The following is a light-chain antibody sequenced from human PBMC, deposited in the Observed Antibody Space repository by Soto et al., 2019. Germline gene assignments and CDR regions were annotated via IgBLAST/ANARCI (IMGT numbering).Light chain of an antibody. CDR1: RSADGRF. CDR3: QRPGT. V-gene: IGKV3-20*01. J-gene: IGKJ3*01. CDR2: GVS. Sequence: EIVLTQSPGTLSLSPGERATLSCRASRSADGRFLAWYQHKPGQAPRLLIYGVSSRATGIPDRFSGSGSGTDFTLTITRLEPEDSAVYYCQRPGTFGPGTRLEIK.